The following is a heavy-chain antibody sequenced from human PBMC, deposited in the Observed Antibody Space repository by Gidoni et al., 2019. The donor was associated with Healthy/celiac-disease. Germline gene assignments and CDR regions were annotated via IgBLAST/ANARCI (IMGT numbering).Heavy chain of an antibody. CDR2: IYYSGST. J-gene: IGHJ4*02. Sequence: QVQLQESGPGLVKPSQTLSLTCTVSGGSISSGGYYWSWLRQHPGKGLEWIGYIYYSGSTYYNPSLKSRVTISVDTSKNQFSLKLSSVTAADTAVYYCARVRSGGGSYWLGFDYWGQGTLVTVSS. CDR3: ARVRSGGGSYWLGFDY. D-gene: IGHD1-26*01. V-gene: IGHV4-31*03. CDR1: GGSISSGGYY.